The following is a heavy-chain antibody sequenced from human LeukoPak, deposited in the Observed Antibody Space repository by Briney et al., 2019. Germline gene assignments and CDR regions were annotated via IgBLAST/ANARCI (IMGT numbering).Heavy chain of an antibody. D-gene: IGHD2-2*01. V-gene: IGHV3-74*01. Sequence: GGSLRLSCAASGFTFSSYWMHWVRQAPGKGLVWVSRISGDGNDISYAESVKGRFTISRDNAKNTAYLQMNSLRAEDTAVYYCARAYCSSNSCSGASDIWGQGTMVTVSS. CDR1: GFTFSSYW. CDR2: ISGDGNDI. CDR3: ARAYCSSNSCSGASDI. J-gene: IGHJ3*02.